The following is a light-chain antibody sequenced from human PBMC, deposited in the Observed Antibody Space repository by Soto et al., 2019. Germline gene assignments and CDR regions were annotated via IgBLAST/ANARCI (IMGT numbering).Light chain of an antibody. V-gene: IGLV2-14*01. J-gene: IGLJ1*01. Sequence: LTQPASVSGSPGQSITISCTGTSSDVGGYNYVSWYQQHPGKAPKFMIYDVSNRPSGVSNRFSGSKSGNTASLAISGLQAEDEADYYCSSYTTSNTRQIVFGTGTKVTVL. CDR1: SSDVGGYNY. CDR2: DVS. CDR3: SSYTTSNTRQIV.